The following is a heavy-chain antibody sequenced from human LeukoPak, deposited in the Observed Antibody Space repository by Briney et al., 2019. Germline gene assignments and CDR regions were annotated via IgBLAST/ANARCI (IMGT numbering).Heavy chain of an antibody. Sequence: SETLSLTCTVSGGSIGSYYWSWLRQPPGKGLEWIGYISYTGSTNYNPSLKSRVTMSVDTSKNQFSLKLSSVTAADSAVYYCAVAVVALNWFDPWGQGTLVTVSS. D-gene: IGHD3-22*01. CDR1: GGSIGSYY. V-gene: IGHV4-59*01. CDR2: ISYTGST. J-gene: IGHJ5*02. CDR3: AVAVVALNWFDP.